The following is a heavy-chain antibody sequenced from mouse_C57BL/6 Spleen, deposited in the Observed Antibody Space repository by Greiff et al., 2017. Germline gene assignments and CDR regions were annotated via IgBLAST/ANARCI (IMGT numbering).Heavy chain of an antibody. Sequence: DVQLVESGGGLVQPTGSLKLSCAASGFSFNTYAMNWVRQAPGKGLEWVARIRSKSNNYATYYADSVKDRFTRAGDDSESMLYLQMNKLKTENTAMYYGVIHGQLRPFEDWGTGTTLTVSS. CDR3: VIHGQLRPFED. CDR2: IRSKSNNYAT. CDR1: GFSFNTYA. D-gene: IGHD3-2*02. J-gene: IGHJ2*01. V-gene: IGHV10-1*01.